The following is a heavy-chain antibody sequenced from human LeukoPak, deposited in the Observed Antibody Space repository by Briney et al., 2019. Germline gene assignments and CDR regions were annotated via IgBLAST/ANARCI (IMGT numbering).Heavy chain of an antibody. J-gene: IGHJ4*02. CDR3: ARAPIVVVPAAIGYYFDY. CDR1: GFTFSSYW. Sequence: GGSLRLSCAASGFTFSSYWMSWVRQAPGKGLEWVAVISYDGSNKYYADSVKGRFTISRDNSKNTLYLQMNSLRAEDTAVYYCARAPIVVVPAAIGYYFDYWGQGTLVTVSS. V-gene: IGHV3-30*03. CDR2: ISYDGSNK. D-gene: IGHD2-2*01.